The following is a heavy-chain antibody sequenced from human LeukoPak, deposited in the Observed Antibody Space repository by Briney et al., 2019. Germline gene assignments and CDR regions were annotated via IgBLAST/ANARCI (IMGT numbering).Heavy chain of an antibody. J-gene: IGHJ5*02. CDR2: INAGNGNT. D-gene: IGHD3-3*01. CDR3: ARAITSFEFDP. CDR1: GYTFTSYA. V-gene: IGHV1-3*01. Sequence: ATVKVSCRASGYTFTSYAMHWVRHAPGQRLEWMGWINAGNGNTKYSQRFQGRVTVTRDTSASTAYMELSSLRSEDTAVYYCARAITSFEFDPWGQGTLVTVSS.